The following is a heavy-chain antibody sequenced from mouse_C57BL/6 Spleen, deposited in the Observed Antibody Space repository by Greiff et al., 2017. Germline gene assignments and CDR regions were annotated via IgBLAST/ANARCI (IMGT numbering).Heavy chain of an antibody. CDR2: IDPANGDT. D-gene: IGHD1-1*01. Sequence: EVQLQQSGAELVRPGASVKLSCTASGFNIKDDYMHWVKQRPEQGLEWIGWIDPANGDTEYASKFQGKATITADTSSNTAYLQLSSLTSEDTAVYYCTRDYGSSYRFAYWGQGTLVTVSA. CDR1: GFNIKDDY. J-gene: IGHJ3*01. CDR3: TRDYGSSYRFAY. V-gene: IGHV14-4*01.